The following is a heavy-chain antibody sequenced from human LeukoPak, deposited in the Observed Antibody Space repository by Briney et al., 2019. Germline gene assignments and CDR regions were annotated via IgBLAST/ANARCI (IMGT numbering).Heavy chain of an antibody. D-gene: IGHD3-9*01. CDR3: AKDQFPDILTGYYILFGVLFDY. CDR1: GFTFSSYA. Sequence: PGGSLRLSCAASGFTFSSYAMSWVRQAPGKGLEWVSAISGSGGSTYYADSVKGRFTISRDNSKNTLYLQMNSLRAEDTAVYYCAKDQFPDILTGYYILFGVLFDYWGQGTLVTVSS. V-gene: IGHV3-23*01. CDR2: ISGSGGST. J-gene: IGHJ4*02.